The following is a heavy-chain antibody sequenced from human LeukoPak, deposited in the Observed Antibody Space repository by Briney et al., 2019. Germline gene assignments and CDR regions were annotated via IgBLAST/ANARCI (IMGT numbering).Heavy chain of an antibody. CDR3: TRGDWEWELLYYYYYMDV. J-gene: IGHJ6*03. Sequence: GGSLRLSCAASGFTFSSYWMHWVRQAPGKGLVWVSRLNSDGSSTSYADSVKGRFTISRDNAKNTLYLQMNSLRAEDTAVYYCTRGDWEWELLYYYYYMDVWGKGTTVTISS. D-gene: IGHD1-26*01. V-gene: IGHV3-74*01. CDR2: LNSDGSST. CDR1: GFTFSSYW.